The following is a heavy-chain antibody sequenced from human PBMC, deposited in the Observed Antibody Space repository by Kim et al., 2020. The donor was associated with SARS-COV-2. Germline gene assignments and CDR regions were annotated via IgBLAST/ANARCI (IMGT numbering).Heavy chain of an antibody. D-gene: IGHD3-10*01. V-gene: IGHV4-59*01. CDR2: IYYSGST. CDR1: GGSISSYY. CDR3: ARQATRYYYGSGGYYSGSPYYGMDV. J-gene: IGHJ6*02. Sequence: SETLSLTCTVSGGSISSYYWSWIRQPPGKGLEWIGYIYYSGSTNYNPSLKSRVTISVDTSKNQFSLKLSSVTAADTAVYYCARQATRYYYGSGGYYSGSPYYGMDVWGQGTTVTVSS.